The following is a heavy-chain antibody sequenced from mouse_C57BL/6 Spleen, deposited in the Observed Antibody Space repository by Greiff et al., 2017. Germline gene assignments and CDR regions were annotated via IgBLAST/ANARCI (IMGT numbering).Heavy chain of an antibody. J-gene: IGHJ3*01. Sequence: VQLQQPGAELVRPGTSVKLSCKASGYTFTSYWMHWVKQRPGQGLEWIGVIDPSDSYTNYNQKFKGKATLTVDTSSSTAYMQLSSLTSEDSAVYYCARGGHYGNYLVYWGQGTLVTVSA. D-gene: IGHD2-1*01. CDR3: ARGGHYGNYLVY. CDR1: GYTFTSYW. CDR2: IDPSDSYT. V-gene: IGHV1-59*01.